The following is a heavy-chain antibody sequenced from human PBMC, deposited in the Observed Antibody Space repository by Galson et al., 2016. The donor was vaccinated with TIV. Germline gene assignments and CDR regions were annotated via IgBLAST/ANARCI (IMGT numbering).Heavy chain of an antibody. J-gene: IGHJ4*02. Sequence: CKVSGDSLSEIVIHWVRQAPGKGLEWMGGFDPEVRKTIYAQKMQGRVAMTADTSTDTAYMELGSLRLEDTAVYYCATVAWFPGLSLDNWGQGTLVIVSS. CDR2: FDPEVRKT. CDR3: ATVAWFPGLSLDN. CDR1: GDSLSEIV. D-gene: IGHD3-16*02. V-gene: IGHV1-24*01.